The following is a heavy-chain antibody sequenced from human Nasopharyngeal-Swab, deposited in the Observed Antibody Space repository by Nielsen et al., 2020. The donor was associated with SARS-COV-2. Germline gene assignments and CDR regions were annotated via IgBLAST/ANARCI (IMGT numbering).Heavy chain of an antibody. CDR3: ASYGGEWLPALDC. D-gene: IGHD3-3*01. CDR2: INRDGSIT. CDR1: GFTFSAYW. V-gene: IGHV3-74*01. Sequence: GGSLRLSCAVSGFTFSAYWMHWVRQVPGKGLEWVSRINRDGSITTYADSVKGRFTIPRDNAKSTLFLQMNSLRAEDTAVYYCASYGGEWLPALDCWGLGTLVTVSS. J-gene: IGHJ4*02.